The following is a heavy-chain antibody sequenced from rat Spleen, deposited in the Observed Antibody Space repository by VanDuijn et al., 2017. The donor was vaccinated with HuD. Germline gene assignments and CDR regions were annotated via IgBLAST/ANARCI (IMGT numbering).Heavy chain of an antibody. D-gene: IGHD1-5*01. CDR1: GLSLTSNS. J-gene: IGHJ4*01. CDR3: TRDENRYSPYYVMDA. Sequence: QVQLKESGPGLVQPSQTLSLTCTVSGLSLTSNSISWIRQPPGKGLEWMGVIWNNGGTDYHSPIKSRLSISRDTSKNQVFLKMNSLQTDDTGTYYCTRDENRYSPYYVMDAWGQGASVTVSS. CDR2: IWNNGGT. V-gene: IGHV2-47*01.